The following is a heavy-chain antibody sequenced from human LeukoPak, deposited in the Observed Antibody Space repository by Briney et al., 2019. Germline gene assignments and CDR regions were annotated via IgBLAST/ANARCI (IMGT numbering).Heavy chain of an antibody. V-gene: IGHV4-34*01. J-gene: IGHJ5*02. CDR1: GGSFSGYY. Sequence: SETLSLTCAVYGGSFSGYYWSWIRQPPGKGLEWIGEIKHSGITNYNPSLKSRVTISVDTSKNQISLKLTPVTAADTAVYFCARGEIVGGFNPWGQGTLVTVSS. CDR2: IKHSGIT. CDR3: ARGEIVGGFNP. D-gene: IGHD3-16*01.